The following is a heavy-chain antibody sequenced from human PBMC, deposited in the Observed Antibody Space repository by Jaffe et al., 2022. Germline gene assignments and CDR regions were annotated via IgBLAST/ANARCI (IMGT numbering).Heavy chain of an antibody. CDR2: IYYSGNT. CDR1: GGSISSSTYY. J-gene: IGHJ4*02. V-gene: IGHV4-39*01. D-gene: IGHD4-17*01. CDR3: ARMTTVTGHFDY. Sequence: QLQLQESGPGLVKPSETLSLTCTVSGGSISSSTYYWGWIRQPPGKGLEWIGSIYYSGNTYYNPSLKSRVTISVDTSKNQFSLKLSSVTAADTAVYYCARMTTVTGHFDYWGQGTLVTVSS.